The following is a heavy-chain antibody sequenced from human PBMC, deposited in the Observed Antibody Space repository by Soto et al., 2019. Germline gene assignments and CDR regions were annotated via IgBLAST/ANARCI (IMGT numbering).Heavy chain of an antibody. J-gene: IGHJ4*02. D-gene: IGHD2-2*01. CDR2: IYYSGNT. V-gene: IGHV4-39*01. CDR1: GDSISSSSYY. CDR3: ASHCSSASCYLPAFDY. Sequence: QLQLQESGPGLVKPSETLSLTCTVSGDSISSSSYYWGWIRQPPGKGLEWIGSIYYSGNTFYNPSLKSRVTISVVTSMNQFSLKLNSVTAADTAVYYCASHCSSASCYLPAFDYWGQGTLVTVSS.